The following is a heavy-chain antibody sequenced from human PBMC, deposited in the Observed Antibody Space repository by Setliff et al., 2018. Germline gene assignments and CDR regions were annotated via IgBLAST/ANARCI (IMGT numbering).Heavy chain of an antibody. J-gene: IGHJ6*03. CDR1: GGSISSYY. V-gene: IGHV4-59*12. Sequence: SETLSLTCTVSGGSISSYYWSWIRQPPGKGLECIGYIYYSGSTNYNPSLKSRVTISLDTSKNQFSLKLSSVTAADTAVYYCASQLGGYCSGGSCYSYYYYYYMDVWGKGTTVTVSS. D-gene: IGHD2-15*01. CDR3: ASQLGGYCSGGSCYSYYYYYYMDV. CDR2: IYYSGST.